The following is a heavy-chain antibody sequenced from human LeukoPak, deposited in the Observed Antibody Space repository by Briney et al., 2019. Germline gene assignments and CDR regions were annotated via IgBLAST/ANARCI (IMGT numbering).Heavy chain of an antibody. CDR1: GGSFSPYY. CDR2: INHSGST. J-gene: IGHJ4*02. CDR3: ARGRTMVRGIINDY. Sequence: KPSETLSLTCAVYGGSFSPYYWSWIRQPPGKGLEWIGEINHSGSTNYNPSLKSRVTISVDTSKNHFSLKLNSVTAADTAVYYCARGRTMVRGIINDYWGQGTLVTVSS. D-gene: IGHD3-10*01. V-gene: IGHV4-34*01.